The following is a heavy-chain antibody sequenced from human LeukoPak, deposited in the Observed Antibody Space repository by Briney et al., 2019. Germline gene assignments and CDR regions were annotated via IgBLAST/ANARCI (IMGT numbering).Heavy chain of an antibody. CDR2: IIPIFGTA. D-gene: IGHD2-2*01. CDR1: GGTFSSYA. CDR3: ARPGEYCSSTSCYFGY. Sequence: GASVKVSCKAPGGTFSSYAISWVRQAPGQGLEWMGGIIPIFGTANYAQKFQGRVTITTDESTSTAYMELSSLRSEDTAVYYCARPGEYCSSTSCYFGYWGQGTLVTVSS. J-gene: IGHJ4*02. V-gene: IGHV1-69*05.